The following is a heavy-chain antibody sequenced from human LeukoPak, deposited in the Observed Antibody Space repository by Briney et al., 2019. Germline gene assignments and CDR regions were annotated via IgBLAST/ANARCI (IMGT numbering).Heavy chain of an antibody. Sequence: GGSLRLSCAASGFTFGSYSMNWVRQAPGKGLEWVSSISSSSYIYYADSVKGRFTISRDNSKDTLYLQMSSVRVDDTAVYYCARDRGRYYDSRGFYWGYYFDSWGQGILVTVST. CDR2: ISSSSYI. D-gene: IGHD3-22*01. J-gene: IGHJ4*02. CDR3: ARDRGRYYDSRGFYWGYYFDS. CDR1: GFTFGSYS. V-gene: IGHV3-21*04.